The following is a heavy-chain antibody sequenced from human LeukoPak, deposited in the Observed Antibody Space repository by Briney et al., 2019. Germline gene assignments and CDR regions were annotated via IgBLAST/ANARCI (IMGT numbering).Heavy chain of an antibody. Sequence: AGGSLRLSCAASGFTFDDYAMHWVRQAPGKGLEWVSLISWDGGSTYYADSVKGRFTISRDNSKNSLYLQMNSLRAEDTAIYYCAKNGDRGAYCSGGTCYPYYYYYMDVWGKGTTVTISS. CDR2: ISWDGGST. CDR1: GFTFDDYA. V-gene: IGHV3-43D*03. D-gene: IGHD2-15*01. J-gene: IGHJ6*03. CDR3: AKNGDRGAYCSGGTCYPYYYYYMDV.